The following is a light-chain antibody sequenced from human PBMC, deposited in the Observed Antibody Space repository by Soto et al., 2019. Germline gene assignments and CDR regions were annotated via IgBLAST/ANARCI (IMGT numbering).Light chain of an antibody. J-gene: IGLJ2*01. CDR3: GTWDTSLSAGHVI. V-gene: IGLV1-51*01. CDR2: DNN. Sequence: QSLLTQPPSVSAAPGQKVTISCSGGSSNIGKNFVSWYQRLPGTAPKLVIYDNNKRPSGIPDRFSGSKSGTSATLAITGRQTGDEADYYCGTWDTSLSAGHVIFGGGTKVTVL. CDR1: SSNIGKNF.